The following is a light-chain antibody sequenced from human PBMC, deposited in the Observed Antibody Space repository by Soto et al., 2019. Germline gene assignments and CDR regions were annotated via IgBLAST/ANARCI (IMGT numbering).Light chain of an antibody. CDR2: EAS. V-gene: IGKV1-27*01. CDR1: QDISHD. J-gene: IGKJ4*02. CDR3: QKYNTLGPPPTA. Sequence: DFQMTQSPSSLSASVGDRVTITCRASQDISHDLAWYQQKSGKPPKLLIREASILQSAVQARFSGSGYGTDLYLSVSSLQPDHDATSCCQKYNTLGPPPTAFGGGTKVYI.